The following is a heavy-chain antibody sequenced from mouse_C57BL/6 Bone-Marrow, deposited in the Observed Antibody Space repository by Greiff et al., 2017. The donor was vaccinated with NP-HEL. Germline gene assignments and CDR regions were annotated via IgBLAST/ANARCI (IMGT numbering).Heavy chain of an antibody. J-gene: IGHJ2*01. V-gene: IGHV14-4*01. D-gene: IGHD2-3*01. Sequence: VQLQQSGAELVRPGASVKLSCTASGFNIKDDYMHWVKQRPEQGLEWIGWIDPENGDTEYASKFQGKATITADTSSNTAYLQLSSLTSEDTAVYYCTAEGDGPNYFDDWGQGTTLTVSS. CDR3: TAEGDGPNYFDD. CDR2: IDPENGDT. CDR1: GFNIKDDY.